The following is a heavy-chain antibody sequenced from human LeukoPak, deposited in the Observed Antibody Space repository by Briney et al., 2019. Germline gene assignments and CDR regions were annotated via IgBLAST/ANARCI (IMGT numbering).Heavy chain of an antibody. CDR3: ARTLGYCSGGSCYGMDV. V-gene: IGHV1-18*01. CDR1: GYTFTSYG. D-gene: IGHD2-15*01. CDR2: ISAYNGNT. Sequence: ASVKVSCKASGYTFTSYGISWVRQAPGQGLEWMGWISAYNGNTNYAQKFQGRVTMTRNTSISTAYMELSSLRSEDTAVYYCARTLGYCSGGSCYGMDVWGQGTTVTVSS. J-gene: IGHJ6*02.